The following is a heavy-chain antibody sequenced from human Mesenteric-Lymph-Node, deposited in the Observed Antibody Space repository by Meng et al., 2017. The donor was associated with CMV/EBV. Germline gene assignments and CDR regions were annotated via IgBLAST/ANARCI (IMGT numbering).Heavy chain of an antibody. CDR2: VSYDGRST. D-gene: IGHD3-9*01. CDR3: ARGANFATGKVGMDV. CDR1: GFTFSSYA. V-gene: IGHV3-30*04. J-gene: IGHJ6*02. Sequence: GGSLRLSCAASGFTFSSYAIHWAHQAPGRGLEWVAVVSYDGRSTYYTDSVKGRFTLSRDNSKNTLYLQMNNLRPEDTAVYYCARGANFATGKVGMDVWGQGTTVTVSS.